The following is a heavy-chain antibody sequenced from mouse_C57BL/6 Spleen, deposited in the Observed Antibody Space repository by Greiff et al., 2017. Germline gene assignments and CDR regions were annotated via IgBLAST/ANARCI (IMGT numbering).Heavy chain of an antibody. CDR3: AREGGDYGGYFDV. Sequence: QVQLKQPGAELVKPGASVKMSCKASGYTFTSYWITWVKQRPGQGLEWIGDIYPGSGSTNYNEKFKSKATLTVDTSSSTAYMQLSSLTSEDSAVYYCAREGGDYGGYFDVWGTGTTVTVSS. D-gene: IGHD1-1*01. CDR1: GYTFTSYW. CDR2: IYPGSGST. J-gene: IGHJ1*03. V-gene: IGHV1-55*01.